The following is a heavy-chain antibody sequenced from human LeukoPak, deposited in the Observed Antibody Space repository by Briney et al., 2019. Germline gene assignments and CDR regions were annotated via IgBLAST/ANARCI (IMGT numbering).Heavy chain of an antibody. CDR3: ASQSSGGFFEDY. CDR2: IKQDGSEK. CDR1: GFTFSSYW. D-gene: IGHD3-3*01. V-gene: IGHV3-7*01. Sequence: PGGSLRLSGAASGFTFSSYWMSWVRQAPGKGLKFVANIKQDGSEKYYVDSVKGRFTIFRDNAKKSLYLQMNSLKADDTAVYHCASQSSGGFFEDYWGQGTLVTVSS. J-gene: IGHJ4*02.